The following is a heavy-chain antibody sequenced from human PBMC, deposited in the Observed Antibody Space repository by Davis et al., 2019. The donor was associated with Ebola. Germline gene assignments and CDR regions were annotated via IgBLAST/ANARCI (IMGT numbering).Heavy chain of an antibody. V-gene: IGHV3-33*08. CDR3: ARGGYDGSGLLDYYYGMDV. J-gene: IGHJ6*02. CDR1: GFTFSPYV. CDR2: IWYDGSNK. Sequence: GGSLRLSCAGSGFTFSPYVINWVRQAPGKGLEWVAVIWYDGSNKYYADSVKGRFTISRDNSKNTLYLQMNSLRAEDTAVYYCARGGYDGSGLLDYYYGMDVWGQGTTVTVSS. D-gene: IGHD3-10*01.